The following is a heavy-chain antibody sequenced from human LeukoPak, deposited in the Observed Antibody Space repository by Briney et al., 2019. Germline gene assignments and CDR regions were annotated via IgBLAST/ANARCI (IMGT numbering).Heavy chain of an antibody. CDR3: ARGGNFDWLSMNWFDP. CDR1: GDSIRSYY. Sequence: SETLSLTCTVSGDSIRSYYWSRIRQAPGKGLEWIGYIYFTGNTNYNPSLKSRVTIAADTSENQFSLKLRSVTAADTAVYYCARGGNFDWLSMNWFDPWGQGTLVTVFS. V-gene: IGHV4-59*08. CDR2: IYFTGNT. J-gene: IGHJ5*02. D-gene: IGHD3-9*01.